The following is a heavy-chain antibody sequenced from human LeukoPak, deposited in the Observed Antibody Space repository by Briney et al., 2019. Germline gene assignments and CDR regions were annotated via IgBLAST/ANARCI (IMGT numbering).Heavy chain of an antibody. Sequence: SETLSLTCTVSGGSISSYYWSWIRQPPGKGLEWIGYIYYSGSTNYNPSLKSRVTMSVDTSKNQFSLKLSSVTAADTAVYYCARDGRGYYYYYMDVWGKGTTVTVSS. J-gene: IGHJ6*03. CDR2: IYYSGST. CDR1: GGSISSYY. V-gene: IGHV4-59*12. D-gene: IGHD3-10*01. CDR3: ARDGRGYYYYYMDV.